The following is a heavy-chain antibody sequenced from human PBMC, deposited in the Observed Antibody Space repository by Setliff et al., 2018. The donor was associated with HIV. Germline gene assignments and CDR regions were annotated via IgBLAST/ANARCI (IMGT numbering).Heavy chain of an antibody. CDR2: INPSGGST. J-gene: IGHJ4*02. Sequence: ASVKVSCKASGFTFTTYYMHWVRQAPGQGLEWMGIINPSGGSTTYAQKFQGRVTMTRDTSTSTVYMELSSLRSEDSAVYYCARGMRSAIFGVVIRGAFDFWGQGTLVTVSS. V-gene: IGHV1-46*01. CDR3: ARGMRSAIFGVVIRGAFDF. D-gene: IGHD3-3*01. CDR1: GFTFTTYY.